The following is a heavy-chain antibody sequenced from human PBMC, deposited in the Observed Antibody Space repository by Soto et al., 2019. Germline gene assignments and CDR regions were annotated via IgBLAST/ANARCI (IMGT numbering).Heavy chain of an antibody. J-gene: IGHJ6*02. V-gene: IGHV1-69*01. CDR3: ARGSVRGVNHPSWTYYGMDV. CDR2: IIPIFGTA. Sequence: QVQLVQSGAEVKKPGSSVKVSCKASGGTFSSYAISWVRQAPGQGLEWMGGIIPIFGTANYAQKFQGRVTITADESTSAGDMELSSLRSGDTAVYYCARGSVRGVNHPSWTYYGMDVWGQGTTVTVSS. CDR1: GGTFSSYA. D-gene: IGHD3-10*01.